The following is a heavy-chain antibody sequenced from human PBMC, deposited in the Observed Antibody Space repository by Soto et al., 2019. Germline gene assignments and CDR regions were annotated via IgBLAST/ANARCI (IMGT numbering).Heavy chain of an antibody. J-gene: IGHJ6*02. CDR3: ASRDGYNHFHYYYYGMAV. CDR2: IIPIFGTA. Sequence: SVKVSCKASGGTFSSYAISWVRQAPGQGLEWMGGIIPIFGTANYAQKFQGRVTITADESTSTAYMGLSSLRSEDTAVYYCASRDGYNHFHYYYYGMAVWGQGTTVTVSS. V-gene: IGHV1-69*13. D-gene: IGHD5-12*01. CDR1: GGTFSSYA.